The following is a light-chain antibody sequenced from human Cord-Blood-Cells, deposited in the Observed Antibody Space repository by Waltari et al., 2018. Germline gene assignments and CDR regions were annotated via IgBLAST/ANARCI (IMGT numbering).Light chain of an antibody. CDR2: QAS. V-gene: IGKV1-5*03. Sequence: DIQLTQSPSTLSASVGDRVTLTCRASQSISSWLAWYQQKPGKAPKRLIYQASSLESGVPSRFSGSGSGTEFTLTISSLQPDDFATYYCQQYNSYKLTFGGGTKVEIK. CDR1: QSISSW. J-gene: IGKJ4*02. CDR3: QQYNSYKLT.